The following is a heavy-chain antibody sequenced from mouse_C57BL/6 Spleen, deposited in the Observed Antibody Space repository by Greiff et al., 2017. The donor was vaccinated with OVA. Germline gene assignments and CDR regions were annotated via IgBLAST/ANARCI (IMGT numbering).Heavy chain of an antibody. CDR1: GYTFTSYG. Sequence: QVQLQQSGAELARPGASVKLSCKASGYTFTSYGISWVKQRTGQGLEWIGEIYPRSGNTYYNEKVKGKATLTADKSSSTAYMELRSLTSEDSAVYFCARREGWYFDVWGTGTTVTVSS. V-gene: IGHV1-81*01. J-gene: IGHJ1*03. CDR2: IYPRSGNT. CDR3: ARREGWYFDV.